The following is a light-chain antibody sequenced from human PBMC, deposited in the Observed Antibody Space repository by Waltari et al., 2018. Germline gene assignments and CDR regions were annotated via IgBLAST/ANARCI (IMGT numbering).Light chain of an antibody. Sequence: QSALTQPASVSGSPGQSITISCTGTNRDIGKYDLVSWYQQHPGKAPTPLIYGVTQRPSGVSNHFSGSKSGNTASLTISGLQPEDEANYYCCSFTDTSIWVFGGGTKLTVL. J-gene: IGLJ3*02. CDR2: GVT. CDR3: CSFTDTSIWV. CDR1: NRDIGKYDL. V-gene: IGLV2-23*02.